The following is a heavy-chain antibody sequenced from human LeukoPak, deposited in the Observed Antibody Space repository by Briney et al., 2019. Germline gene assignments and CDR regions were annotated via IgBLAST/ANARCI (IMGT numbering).Heavy chain of an antibody. CDR2: INSDGSSI. CDR1: GFTFRTNW. J-gene: IGHJ4*01. CDR3: ARDTDFSFDY. Sequence: AGGSLRLSCAASGFTFRTNWMHWVRPAPGKGLLWVSRINSDGSSISYVDSVKGRFTISRDNAKNTLYLQMNSLRVEDTAVYYCARDTDFSFDYWGHGTLVTVSS. V-gene: IGHV3-74*01.